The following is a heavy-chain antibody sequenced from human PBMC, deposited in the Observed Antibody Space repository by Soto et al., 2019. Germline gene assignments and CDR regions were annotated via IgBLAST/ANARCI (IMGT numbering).Heavy chain of an antibody. Sequence: LXLSCASSGFTLSDHYIDWFLQAPVKGLEWVSAISGSGGSTYYADSVKGRFTISRDNSKNTLYLQMNSLRAEDTAVYYCAKAETEYYYDSSFGFDPWGQGTLVTVSS. V-gene: IGHV3-23*01. D-gene: IGHD3-22*01. J-gene: IGHJ5*02. CDR1: GFTLSDHY. CDR3: AKAETEYYYDSSFGFDP. CDR2: ISGSGGST.